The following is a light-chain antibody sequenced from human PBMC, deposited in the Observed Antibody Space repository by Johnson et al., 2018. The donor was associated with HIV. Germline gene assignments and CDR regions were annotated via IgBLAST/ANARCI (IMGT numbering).Light chain of an antibody. J-gene: IGLJ1*01. CDR1: SSNIGNNY. CDR3: GAWDSSLTTYV. CDR2: ENN. Sequence: QSVLTQPPSVSAAPGQKVTISCSGSSSNIGNNYVSWYQQLPGTAPKVLIHENNKRPSGIPDRFSGSKSGTSATLGITGLRTGDEADYYCGAWDSSLTTYVFGTGTKVTVL. V-gene: IGLV1-51*02.